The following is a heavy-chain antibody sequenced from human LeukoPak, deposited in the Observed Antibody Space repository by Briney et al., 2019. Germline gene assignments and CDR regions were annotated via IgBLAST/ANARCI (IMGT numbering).Heavy chain of an antibody. D-gene: IGHD3-9*01. V-gene: IGHV3-30-3*01. CDR2: ISYDGSNK. J-gene: IGHJ4*02. Sequence: GGSLRLSCAASGFTFSSYAMHWVRQAPGKGLEWVAVISYDGSNKYYADSVKGRFTISRDNSKNTLYLQMNNLRAEDTAVYYCARELDWPQNYYFDYWGQGTLVTVSS. CDR1: GFTFSSYA. CDR3: ARELDWPQNYYFDY.